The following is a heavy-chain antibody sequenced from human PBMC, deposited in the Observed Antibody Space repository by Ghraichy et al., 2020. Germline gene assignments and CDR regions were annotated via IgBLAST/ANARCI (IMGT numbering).Heavy chain of an antibody. J-gene: IGHJ3*02. V-gene: IGHV4-59*01. CDR3: ARAQVVVAAVDAFDI. CDR2: IYYSGST. Sequence: SETLSLTCTVSGGSISSYYWSWIRQPPGKGLEWIGYIYYSGSTNYNPSLKSRVTISVDTSKNQFSLKLSSVTAADTAVYYCARAQVVVAAVDAFDIWGQGTMVTVSS. D-gene: IGHD2-15*01. CDR1: GGSISSYY.